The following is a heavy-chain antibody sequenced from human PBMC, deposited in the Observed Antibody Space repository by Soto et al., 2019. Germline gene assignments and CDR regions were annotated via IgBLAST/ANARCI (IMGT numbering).Heavy chain of an antibody. CDR3: TRQGRYCSSSSCSDYHRYGLDL. CDR2: IKSKTDGGTT. V-gene: IGHV3-15*01. CDR1: W. Sequence: WMSWVRQAPGKGLEWVGRIKSKTDGGTTDYAAPVKGRFTISRDDSKNTLYLQMNSLKTEDTAVYFCTRQGRYCSSSSCSDYHRYGLDLWGQGTTVTVSS. D-gene: IGHD2-15*01. J-gene: IGHJ6*02.